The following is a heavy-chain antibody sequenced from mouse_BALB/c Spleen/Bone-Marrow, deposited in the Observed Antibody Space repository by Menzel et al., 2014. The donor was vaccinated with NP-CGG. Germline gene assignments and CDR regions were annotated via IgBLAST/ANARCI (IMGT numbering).Heavy chain of an antibody. D-gene: IGHD1-1*01. CDR2: IAYGGIT. CDR3: ARSGGSGFFYYFDY. J-gene: IGHJ2*01. CDR1: GYSITNDYA. V-gene: IGHV3-2*02. Sequence: EVKVEESGPGLVKPSQSLSLTCTVTGYSITNDYAWNWIRQFPGNKLEWMGYIAYGGITRYNPSLKSRISITRDTSKNQFFLQLNSVTPEDTATYYCARSGGSGFFYYFDYWGQGTTLTVPS.